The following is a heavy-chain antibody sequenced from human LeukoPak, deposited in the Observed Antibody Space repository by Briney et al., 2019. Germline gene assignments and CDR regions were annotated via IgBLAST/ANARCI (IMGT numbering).Heavy chain of an antibody. V-gene: IGHV3-7*05. Sequence: GGSLRLSCAASGFTFSSYWMSWVRQAPGKGLEWVANIKQDGSEKYYVDSVKGRFTISRDNAKNSLYLQMNSLRAEDTAVYYCARDNDHGTFQAENYWGPGTLVTVSS. J-gene: IGHJ4*02. CDR2: IKQDGSEK. CDR3: ARDNDHGTFQAENY. CDR1: GFTFSSYW. D-gene: IGHD1-1*01.